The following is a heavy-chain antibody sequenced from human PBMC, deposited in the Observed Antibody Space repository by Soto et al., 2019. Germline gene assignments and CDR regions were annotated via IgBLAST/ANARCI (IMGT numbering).Heavy chain of an antibody. D-gene: IGHD4-17*01. CDR2: IYYTGST. Sequence: SETLSLTCTVSGGSFSSGGYYWSWVRQPPGKGLEWIGYIYYTGSTFSNPSLKSRVSISIDTSKTQFSLKLSSVTAADTAVYYCARIHFGDEPSYYYYGMDVWGQGTTVTVSS. V-gene: IGHV4-30-4*01. J-gene: IGHJ6*02. CDR3: ARIHFGDEPSYYYYGMDV. CDR1: GGSFSSGGYY.